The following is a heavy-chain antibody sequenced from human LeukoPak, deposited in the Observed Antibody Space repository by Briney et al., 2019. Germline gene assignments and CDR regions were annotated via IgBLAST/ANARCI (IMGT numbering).Heavy chain of an antibody. CDR3: GVDPMVRGVIVDY. V-gene: IGHV3-48*03. D-gene: IGHD3-10*01. Sequence: PGGSLRLSCAASGFTFSSYEMNWVRQAPGKGLEWVSYISSSGSTIYYADSVKGRFTISRDNAKNSLYLQMNSLRAEDTAVYYCGVDPMVRGVIVDYWGQGTLVTVSS. J-gene: IGHJ4*02. CDR1: GFTFSSYE. CDR2: ISSSGSTI.